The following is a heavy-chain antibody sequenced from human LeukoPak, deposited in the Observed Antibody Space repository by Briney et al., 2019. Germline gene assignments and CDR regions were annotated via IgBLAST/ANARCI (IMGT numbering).Heavy chain of an antibody. CDR2: ILYSGTTT. CDR1: GGSISPYY. CDR3: ARVGDWNDLVY. V-gene: IGHV4-59*01. Sequence: PSETLSLTCTVSGGSISPYYWSWIRQTPRKGREWIGYILYSGTTTNYNPSLKSRVTISVDTSKNQFSLKLSSVNAADKAVYYCARVGDWNDLVYWGQGTLVTVSS. J-gene: IGHJ4*02. D-gene: IGHD1-1*01.